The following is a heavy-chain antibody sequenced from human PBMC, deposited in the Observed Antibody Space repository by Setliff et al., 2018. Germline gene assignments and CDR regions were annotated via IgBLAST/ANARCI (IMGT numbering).Heavy chain of an antibody. V-gene: IGHV7-4-1*02. CDR2: INTNTGNP. D-gene: IGHD6-19*01. Sequence: ASVKVSCKASGYTFTRYAMDWVRQAPGQGLEWMGWINTNTGNPTYAQGFTGRFVFSLDTSVSTAYLQISSLKAEDTAVYYCARDSSGWSGFSRLVGVYYYYMDVWGKGTTVTVSS. CDR3: ARDSSGWSGFSRLVGVYYYYMDV. CDR1: GYTFTRYA. J-gene: IGHJ6*03.